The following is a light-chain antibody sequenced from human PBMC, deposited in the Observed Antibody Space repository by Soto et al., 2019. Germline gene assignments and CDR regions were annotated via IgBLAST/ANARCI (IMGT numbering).Light chain of an antibody. V-gene: IGLV2-14*01. CDR1: SSDVGGYNY. CDR3: TSFTSSTHYV. Sequence: QSALTQPGSVSGSPGQSITISCTGTSSDVGGYNYVCWYQHHPGKAPKLIISEVSNRPSGVSDRFSGSKSGNTASLTISGLQPEDEADYYCTSFTSSTHYVFGNGNKVTVL. CDR2: EVS. J-gene: IGLJ1*01.